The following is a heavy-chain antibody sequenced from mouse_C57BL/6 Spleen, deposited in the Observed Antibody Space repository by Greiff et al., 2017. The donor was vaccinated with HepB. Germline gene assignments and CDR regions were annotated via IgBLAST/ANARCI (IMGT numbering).Heavy chain of an antibody. Sequence: VQLQESGPGMVKPSQSLSLTCTVTGYSITSGYDWHWIRHFPGNKLEWMGYISYSGSTNYNPSLKSRISITHDTSKNHFFLKLNSVTTEDTATYYCARDHYGSSYGWYFDVWGTGTTVTVSS. V-gene: IGHV3-1*01. CDR2: ISYSGST. CDR3: ARDHYGSSYGWYFDV. J-gene: IGHJ1*03. D-gene: IGHD1-1*01. CDR1: GYSITSGYD.